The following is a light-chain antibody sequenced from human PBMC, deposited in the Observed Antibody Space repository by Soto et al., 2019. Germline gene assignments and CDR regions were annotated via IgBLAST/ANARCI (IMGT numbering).Light chain of an antibody. CDR1: QSVSSNY. V-gene: IGKV3-20*01. CDR3: QQYGSSGT. CDR2: GGS. J-gene: IGKJ1*01. Sequence: EIVLTQSPGTLSLSPGERATLSCRASQSVSSNYLVWYQQKPGQAPRLLIYGGSRRATGIPDRFSGSGSGTDFTLTISRLEPEDFAVYYCQQYGSSGTFGQGTKVDIK.